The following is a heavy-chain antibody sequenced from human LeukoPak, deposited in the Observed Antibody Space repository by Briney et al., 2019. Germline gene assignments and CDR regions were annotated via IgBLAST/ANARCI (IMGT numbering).Heavy chain of an antibody. V-gene: IGHV1-18*01. Sequence: ASVKVSCKASGYTFTTYGITWVRQAPGQGLEWMGWISAYNGDTKYAQKLQGRVTMTTDTSTNTAYMELRNLRSDDTAVYYCARDCPTGPKAGGVYWGQGTLVTVSS. CDR3: ARDCPTGPKAGGVY. J-gene: IGHJ4*02. CDR2: ISAYNGDT. D-gene: IGHD1-14*01. CDR1: GYTFTTYG.